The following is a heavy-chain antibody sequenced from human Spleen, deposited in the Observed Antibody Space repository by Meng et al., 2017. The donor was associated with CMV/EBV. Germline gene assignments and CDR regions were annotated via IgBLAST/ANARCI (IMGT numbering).Heavy chain of an antibody. CDR3: ARRFCSGPSCYNYFDY. V-gene: IGHV3-74*01. Sequence: SGFTFSNYWMNWVRQAPGKGPVWVSRINVDGTSTTYADSVKGRFTISRDNAKNTLYLQMHSLRAGDTAVYYCARRFCSGPSCYNYFDYWGQGTLVTVSS. CDR2: INVDGTST. CDR1: GFTFSNYW. J-gene: IGHJ4*02. D-gene: IGHD2-2*02.